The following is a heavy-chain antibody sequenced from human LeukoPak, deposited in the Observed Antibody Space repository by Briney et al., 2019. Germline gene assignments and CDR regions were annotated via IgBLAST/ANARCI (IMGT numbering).Heavy chain of an antibody. CDR1: GGAFSDYY. V-gene: IGHV4-34*01. CDR2: IIQSGSS. Sequence: SETLFLTCGVSGGAFSDYYWSWVRQAPGKGLEWIGEIIQSGSSNYNPSLRSRVTISGDTSRNQFSLKLNSLTAADTAVYYCARGNIVATILGGLHGTTAFDFWGQGILVTVSS. CDR3: ARGNIVATILGGLHGTTAFDF. J-gene: IGHJ4*02. D-gene: IGHD5-12*01.